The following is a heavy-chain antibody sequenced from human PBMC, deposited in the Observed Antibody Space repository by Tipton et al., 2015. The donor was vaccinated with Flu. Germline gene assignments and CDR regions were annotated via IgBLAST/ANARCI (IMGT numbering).Heavy chain of an antibody. CDR1: GGSISSYY. CDR3: ARGGGLYYYSYMDV. Sequence: TLSLTCTVSGGSISSYYWSWIRQPPGKGLEWIGYIYYSGSTNYNPSLKSRVTISVDTSKNQFSLKLSSVTAADTAVYYCARGGGLYYYSYMDVWGKGTTVTVSS. J-gene: IGHJ6*03. D-gene: IGHD5-12*01. CDR2: IYYSGST. V-gene: IGHV4-59*01.